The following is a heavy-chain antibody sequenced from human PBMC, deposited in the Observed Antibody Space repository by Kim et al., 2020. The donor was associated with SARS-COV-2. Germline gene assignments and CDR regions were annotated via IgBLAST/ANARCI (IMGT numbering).Heavy chain of an antibody. V-gene: IGHV3-30*04. CDR1: GVTFNSYA. CDR2: ISYDGSNK. Sequence: WGSLRLSCAASGVTFNSYAMHWVRQAPGRGLEWLALISYDGSNKNYADSLKGRLTISRDNSANTLYLQMNSLRPEDTALYYCAANPYGGNALGGEYWGPG. D-gene: IGHD3-10*01. J-gene: IGHJ1*01. CDR3: AANPYGGNALGGEY.